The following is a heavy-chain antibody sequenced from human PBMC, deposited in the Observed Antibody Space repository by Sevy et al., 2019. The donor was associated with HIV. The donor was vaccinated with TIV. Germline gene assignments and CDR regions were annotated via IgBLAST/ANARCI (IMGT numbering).Heavy chain of an antibody. V-gene: IGHV5-51*01. CDR1: GYSFTSYW. D-gene: IGHD2-21*01. Sequence: GESLKISCKGSGYSFTSYWIGWLRQMPGKGLEWMGIIYPGDSDTRYSPSFQGQVTISADKSISTAYLQWSSLKASDTAMYYCARLDCGGDCYSGYYGMDVWGQGTTVTVSS. CDR2: IYPGDSDT. J-gene: IGHJ6*02. CDR3: ARLDCGGDCYSGYYGMDV.